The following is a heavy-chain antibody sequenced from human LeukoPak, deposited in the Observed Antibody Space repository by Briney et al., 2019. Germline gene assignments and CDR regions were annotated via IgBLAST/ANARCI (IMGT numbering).Heavy chain of an antibody. CDR2: INAGNGNT. CDR3: ARAGGSGSGYSSGWYYDY. D-gene: IGHD6-19*01. J-gene: IGHJ4*02. Sequence: GASVKASCKASGYTFTSYAMHWVRQAPGQRLEWMGWINAGNGNTKYSQKFQGRVTITRDTSASTANMELSSLRSEDTAVYYCARAGGSGSGYSSGWYYDYWGQGTLVTVSS. V-gene: IGHV1-3*01. CDR1: GYTFTSYA.